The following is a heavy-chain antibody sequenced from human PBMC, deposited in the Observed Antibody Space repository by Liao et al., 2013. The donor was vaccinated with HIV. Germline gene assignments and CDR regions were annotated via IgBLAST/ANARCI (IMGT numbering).Heavy chain of an antibody. Sequence: QVQLQESGPGLVKPSQTLSLTCTVSGGSISSGSYYWSWIRAARREGTGVDWAYLYQWEHQLQPLLKSRVTISVDTSKNQFSLELTSVTAADTAVYYCARDDGSGYQYYFDYWGQGTLVTVSS. CDR1: GGSISSGSYY. CDR2: LYQWEH. CDR3: ARDDGSGYQYYFDY. J-gene: IGHJ4*02. D-gene: IGHD3-22*01. V-gene: IGHV4-61*02.